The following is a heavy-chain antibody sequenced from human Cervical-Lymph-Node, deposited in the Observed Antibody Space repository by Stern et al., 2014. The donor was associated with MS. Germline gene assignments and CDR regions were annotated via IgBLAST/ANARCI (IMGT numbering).Heavy chain of an antibody. CDR1: GFNFSHYA. J-gene: IGHJ4*02. V-gene: IGHV3-30-3*01. CDR3: ATQIWFDY. CDR2: VSSEGNSK. D-gene: IGHD3-16*01. Sequence: QVQLVESGGGVVQPGRSLRLSCAVSGFNFSHYAMHWVRQAPGKGLEWEAAVSSEGNSKYHADSVRGRFTISRNNSKNPVYLQMNSLRDDDTAVYYCATQIWFDYWGQGTLVSVSS.